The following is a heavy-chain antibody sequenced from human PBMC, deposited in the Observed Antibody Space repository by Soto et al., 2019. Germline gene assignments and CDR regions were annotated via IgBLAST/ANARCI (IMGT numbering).Heavy chain of an antibody. V-gene: IGHV4-38-2*01. CDR2: IYHDGIT. CDR1: GFSITSGYY. J-gene: IGHJ4*02. D-gene: IGHD3-22*01. Sequence: SETLSLTCAVTGFSITSGYYWGWIRQPPGKGLEWIGNIYHDGITYYNLSLKSRVTMSVDTSNNQFSLRLTSVTAADTAVYYCASAYDSSAYTFDFWGQGTLVTVSS. CDR3: ASAYDSSAYTFDF.